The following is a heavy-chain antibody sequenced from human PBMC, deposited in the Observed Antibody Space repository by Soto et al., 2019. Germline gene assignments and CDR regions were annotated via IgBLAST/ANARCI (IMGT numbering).Heavy chain of an antibody. CDR1: GYSFIAYW. J-gene: IGHJ4*02. CDR3: ARLAVTSSTHFDY. Sequence: GESLKISCKGSGYSFIAYWIGWVRQMPGKGLELMGSIYPADSDIRYSPSFQGQVTISADKSISTAYLQWSSLKASDTARYYCARLAVTSSTHFDYWGQGTPVTVSS. V-gene: IGHV5-51*01. CDR2: IYPADSDI. D-gene: IGHD2-21*02.